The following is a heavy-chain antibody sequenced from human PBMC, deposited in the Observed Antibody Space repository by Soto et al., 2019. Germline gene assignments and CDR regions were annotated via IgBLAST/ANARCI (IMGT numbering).Heavy chain of an antibody. CDR1: GISLTNSEVG. CDR2: IYWDDAK. V-gene: IGHV2-5*02. J-gene: IGHJ6*02. D-gene: IGHD3-9*01. CDR3: AQMDFDLYGMDV. Sequence: QITLTESGPTLVKPTQTLTLTCTFSGISLTNSEVGVSWIRQPPGKALEWLAVIYWDDAKHFSPSQKSRLTITKDTSKNQVVLTMTNMDSVDTATYFCAQMDFDLYGMDVWGQGTTVIVSS.